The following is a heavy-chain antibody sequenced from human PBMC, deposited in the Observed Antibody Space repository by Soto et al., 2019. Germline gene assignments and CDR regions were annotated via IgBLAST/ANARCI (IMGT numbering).Heavy chain of an antibody. J-gene: IGHJ5*01. V-gene: IGHV4-59*08. CDR3: ARHVDDVTIFGRLLATSFDP. CDR1: GGSIINHY. Sequence: QVQLQESGPGLVQASETLSLTCTVSGGSIINHYWSWIRQSPRKGLEWIGYISSSGSTNYNPSLTSRLPMAVDTSKNQLPLKLSSVSAAATAIYYCARHVDDVTIFGRLLATSFDPWGQGPLVTVSS. CDR2: ISSSGST. D-gene: IGHD3-3*01.